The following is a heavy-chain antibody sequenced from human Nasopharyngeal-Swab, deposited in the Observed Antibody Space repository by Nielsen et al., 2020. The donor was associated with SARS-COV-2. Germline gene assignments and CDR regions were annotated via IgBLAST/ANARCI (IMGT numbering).Heavy chain of an antibody. J-gene: IGHJ6*03. CDR3: ARDGKIIAARPYYYYYMDV. CDR1: GYTFTSYY. Sequence: ASVKVSCKASGYTFTSYYMHWVRQAPGQGLEWMGIINPSGCSTSYAQKFQGRVTMTRDTSTSTVYMELSSLRSEDTAVYYCARDGKIIAARPYYYYYMDVWGKGTTVTVSS. CDR2: INPSGCST. D-gene: IGHD6-6*01. V-gene: IGHV1-46*01.